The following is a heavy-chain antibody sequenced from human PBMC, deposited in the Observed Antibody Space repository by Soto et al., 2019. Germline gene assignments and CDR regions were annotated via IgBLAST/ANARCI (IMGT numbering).Heavy chain of an antibody. Sequence: QVQLVESGGGVVQPGRSLRLSCAASGFTFSSCAMHWVRQAPGKGLEWVALISYDGSNKYYADSVKGRFTISRDNSKNTLYLQMNSLRAEDTAVYYCARDKRELRFLEWSYYFDYRGQGTLVTVSS. CDR3: ARDKRELRFLEWSYYFDY. CDR1: GFTFSSCA. V-gene: IGHV3-30-3*01. D-gene: IGHD3-3*01. J-gene: IGHJ4*02. CDR2: ISYDGSNK.